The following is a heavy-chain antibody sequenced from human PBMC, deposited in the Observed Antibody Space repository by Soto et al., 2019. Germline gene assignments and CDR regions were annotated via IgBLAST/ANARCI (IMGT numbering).Heavy chain of an antibody. CDR2: IYHSGST. CDR1: GYSISSGYY. V-gene: IGHV4-38-2*01. CDR3: ARPGTYYYDSSGYYYSDGPWSSFDI. J-gene: IGHJ3*02. D-gene: IGHD3-22*01. Sequence: PSETLSLTCAVSGYSISSGYYWGWIRQPPGKGLAWIGSIYHSGSTYYNPSLKSRVTISVDTSNNQFSLKLSSVTAADTAVYYCARPGTYYYDSSGYYYSDGPWSSFDIWGQGTMVT.